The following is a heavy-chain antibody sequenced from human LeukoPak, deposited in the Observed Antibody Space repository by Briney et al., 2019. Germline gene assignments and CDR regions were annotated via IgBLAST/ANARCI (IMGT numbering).Heavy chain of an antibody. J-gene: IGHJ4*02. CDR1: GGSITSSSYY. CDR3: AREVVGATPQIAYYFDY. D-gene: IGHD1-26*01. CDR2: VYYSGNT. Sequence: PSETLSLTCTVSGGSITSSSYYWGWIRQPPGKGLEWIGSVYYSGNTYYNSSLKSRVTISVDTSKNQFSLKLSSVTAADTAVYYCAREVVGATPQIAYYFDYWGQGTLVTVSS. V-gene: IGHV4-39*07.